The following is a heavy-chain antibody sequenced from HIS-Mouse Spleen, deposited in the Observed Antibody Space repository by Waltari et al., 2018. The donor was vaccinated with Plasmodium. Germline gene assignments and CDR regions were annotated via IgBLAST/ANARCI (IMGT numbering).Heavy chain of an antibody. V-gene: IGHV1-2*02. CDR2: INPNSGGT. J-gene: IGHJ1*01. D-gene: IGHD6-13*01. CDR3: ARVLGYKAAAGTFVEYFQH. Sequence: QVQLVQSGAEVKKPGASVKVSCKASGYTFTGYYMHWVRQAPGQGLEWMGGINPNSGGTNHAQKFQGRVTMTRDTSISTAYMELSRLRSDDTAVYYCARVLGYKAAAGTFVEYFQHWGQGTLVTVSS. CDR1: GYTFTGYY.